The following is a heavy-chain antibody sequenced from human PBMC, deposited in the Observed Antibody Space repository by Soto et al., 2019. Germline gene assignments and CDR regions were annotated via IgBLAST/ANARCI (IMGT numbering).Heavy chain of an antibody. CDR3: EGESGLMATRPV. V-gene: IGHV3-48*01. CDR1: GFSFSNYN. CDR2: IYSTTSPI. Sequence: GGSLRLSCAASGFSFSNYNMNWVRQAPGKGLEWVSIIYSTTSPIYYADSVKGRFTISRDNARNSLFLQMNSLRVDDTAVYYCEGESGLMATRPVWALGTLVTVSS. J-gene: IGHJ4*02. D-gene: IGHD6-6*01.